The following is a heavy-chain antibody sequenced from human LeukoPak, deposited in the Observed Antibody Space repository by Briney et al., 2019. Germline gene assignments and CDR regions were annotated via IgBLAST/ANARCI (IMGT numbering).Heavy chain of an antibody. J-gene: IGHJ6*03. CDR3: ARAWGAAAGTEYYYMDV. CDR2: INHSGST. V-gene: IGHV4-34*01. CDR1: GGSFSGYY. D-gene: IGHD6-13*01. Sequence: PSETLSLTCAVYGGSFSGYYWSWIRQPPGKGLEWIGEINHSGSTNYNPSLKSRVTISVDTSKNQFSLKLSSVTAADTAVYYCARAWGAAAGTEYYYMDVWGKGTTVTVSS.